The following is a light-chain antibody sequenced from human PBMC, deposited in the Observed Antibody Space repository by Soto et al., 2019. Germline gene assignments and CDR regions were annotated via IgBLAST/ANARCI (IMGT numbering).Light chain of an antibody. CDR2: DAS. CDR1: QNMNRH. Sequence: DIQMTQSPSSLSASVGDRVTITCRASQNMNRHWNWYQQKPGKDPKVLILDASSLESGVPSRFSGSGSGTDFTLTISSLQPEDFATYYCQQSYSSRLTFGGGTKVEIK. V-gene: IGKV1-39*01. CDR3: QQSYSSRLT. J-gene: IGKJ4*01.